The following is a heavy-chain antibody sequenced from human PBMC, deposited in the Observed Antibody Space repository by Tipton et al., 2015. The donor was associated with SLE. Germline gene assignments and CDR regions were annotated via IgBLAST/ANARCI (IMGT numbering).Heavy chain of an antibody. Sequence: TLSLTCNVSGGSFSGYYWNWIRQPPGKGLEWIGYIYDSGSTNFNPSLKRRVIISEDTSKNQFSLKLRSVTAADSAIYYCARDRLGGPFDYWGRGTLVTVSS. J-gene: IGHJ4*02. D-gene: IGHD1-26*01. V-gene: IGHV4-59*01. CDR1: GGSFSGYY. CDR2: IYDSGST. CDR3: ARDRLGGPFDY.